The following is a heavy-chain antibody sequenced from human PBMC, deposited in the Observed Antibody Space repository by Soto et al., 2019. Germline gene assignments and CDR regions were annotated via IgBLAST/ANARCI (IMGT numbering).Heavy chain of an antibody. CDR2: IYYSGST. D-gene: IGHD1-26*01. J-gene: IGHJ4*02. Sequence: PSETLSLTCTVSGGSISSGDYYWSWIRQPPGKGLEWIGYIYYSGSTYYNPSLKSRVTISVDTSKNQFSLKLSSATAADTAVYYCARVGGIVGATTHDYWGQGTLVTVSS. CDR3: ARVGGIVGATTHDY. V-gene: IGHV4-30-4*01. CDR1: GGSISSGDYY.